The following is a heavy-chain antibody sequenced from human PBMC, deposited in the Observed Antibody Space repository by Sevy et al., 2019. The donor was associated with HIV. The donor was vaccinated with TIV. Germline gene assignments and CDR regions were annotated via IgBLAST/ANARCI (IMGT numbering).Heavy chain of an antibody. J-gene: IGHJ4*02. CDR2: ISNSGTTI. D-gene: IGHD4-17*01. V-gene: IGHV3-48*03. Sequence: GESLKISCTTSGFLFSSYEMNWVRQAPGKGLEWVSYISNSGTTIYYSESVKGQFTISRDNARNSLYLQMSSLRAEDSAVYYCARDLPPSATTVAHFDRWGQGTLVTVSS. CDR3: ARDLPPSATTVAHFDR. CDR1: GFLFSSYE.